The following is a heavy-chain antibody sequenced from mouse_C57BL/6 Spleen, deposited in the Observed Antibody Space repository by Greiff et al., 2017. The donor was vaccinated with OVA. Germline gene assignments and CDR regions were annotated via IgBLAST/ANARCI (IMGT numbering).Heavy chain of an antibody. CDR1: GYTFTSYW. D-gene: IGHD2-3*01. V-gene: IGHV1-53*01. CDR2: INPSNGGT. Sequence: QVQLKQPGTELVKPGASVKLSCKASGYTFTSYWMHWVKQRPGQGLEWIGNINPSNGGTNYNEKFKSKATLTVDKSSSTAYMQLSSLTSEDSAVYYCARDGYYLYAMDYWGQGTSVTVSS. J-gene: IGHJ4*01. CDR3: ARDGYYLYAMDY.